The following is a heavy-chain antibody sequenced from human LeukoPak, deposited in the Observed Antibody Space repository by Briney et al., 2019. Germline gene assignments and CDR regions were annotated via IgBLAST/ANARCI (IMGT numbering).Heavy chain of an antibody. Sequence: SGPTLVNPTQTLTLTCTFSGFSLTTSGVGVGWIRQPPGKALEWLALIYWDDDKHYSPSLKSRLTITKDTSKNQVVLTMTNMDPVDTPTYFCAHGFRGRLDYWGQGTLVTVSS. CDR3: AHGFRGRLDY. V-gene: IGHV2-5*02. J-gene: IGHJ4*02. D-gene: IGHD3-10*01. CDR2: IYWDDDK. CDR1: GFSLTTSGVG.